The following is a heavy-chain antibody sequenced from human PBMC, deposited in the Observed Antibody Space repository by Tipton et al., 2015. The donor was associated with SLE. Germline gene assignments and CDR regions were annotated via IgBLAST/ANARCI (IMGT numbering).Heavy chain of an antibody. CDR3: ARGALEYCSGSACSLGY. CDR1: GGSISSYY. V-gene: IGHV4-59*01. Sequence: LRLSCTVSGGSISSYYWSWIRQPPGKGLEWIGYIYSSGSTNYNPSLKSRVTMSLDTSKKQFSLNLNSVTAADTAVYYCARGALEYCSGSACSLGYWGQGTLVTVSS. D-gene: IGHD2-15*01. CDR2: IYSSGST. J-gene: IGHJ4*02.